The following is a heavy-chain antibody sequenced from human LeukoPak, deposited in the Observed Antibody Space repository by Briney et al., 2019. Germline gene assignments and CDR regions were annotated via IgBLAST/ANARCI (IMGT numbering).Heavy chain of an antibody. J-gene: IGHJ4*02. Sequence: SGTLSLTCAVSGGSISSSNWWSWVRQPPGKGLEWIGEIYHSGSTNYNPSLKSRVTISVVTSKNQFSLQLNSVTAADTAVYYCAKHDGRGGATMGALDSWGQGSLVTVSS. CDR2: IYHSGST. V-gene: IGHV4-4*02. CDR3: AKHDGRGGATMGALDS. CDR1: GGSISSSNW. D-gene: IGHD5-12*01.